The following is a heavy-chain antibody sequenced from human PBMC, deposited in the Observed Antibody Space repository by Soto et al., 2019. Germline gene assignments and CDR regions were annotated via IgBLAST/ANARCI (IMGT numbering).Heavy chain of an antibody. CDR1: GGSISSSNW. D-gene: IGHD3-22*01. V-gene: IGHV4-4*02. J-gene: IGHJ5*02. CDR2: IYHSGST. CDR3: ASIPYTYYYDSSGYYWFDP. Sequence: PSETLSLTCAVSGGSISSSNWWSWVRQPPGKGLEWIREIYHSGSTNYNPSLKSRVTISVDKSKNQFSLKLSSVTAADTAVYYCASIPYTYYYDSSGYYWFDPWGQGTLVTVSS.